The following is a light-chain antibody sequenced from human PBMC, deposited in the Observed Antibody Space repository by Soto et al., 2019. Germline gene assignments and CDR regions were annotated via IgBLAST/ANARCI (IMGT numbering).Light chain of an antibody. J-gene: IGLJ2*01. V-gene: IGLV3-9*01. Sequence: SYELTQPLSVSVALGQTARITCGGNNIGNKNVHWYQQKPGQAPVLVIYRDFNRPSGIPERFSGSNSGNTATLTISRAQAGDEADYYCQVWDSSILVLGGGTKLTVL. CDR2: RDF. CDR1: NIGNKN. CDR3: QVWDSSILV.